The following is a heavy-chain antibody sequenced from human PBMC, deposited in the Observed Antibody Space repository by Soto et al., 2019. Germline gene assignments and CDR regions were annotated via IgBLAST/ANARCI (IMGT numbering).Heavy chain of an antibody. J-gene: IGHJ4*02. D-gene: IGHD5-12*01. CDR1: GFNFNGHG. CDR2: IWYDGGNK. V-gene: IGHV3-33*01. CDR3: VRDGYNGYDSRAVDY. Sequence: VQLVESGGGVVQPGTSLRLSCAASGFNFNGHGMHWVRQAPGKGLEWVTFIWYDGGNKYYADSVKGRFTVSRDNSKKTLYLQMNSLIAEDTALYYCVRDGYNGYDSRAVDYWGQGALVTVSS.